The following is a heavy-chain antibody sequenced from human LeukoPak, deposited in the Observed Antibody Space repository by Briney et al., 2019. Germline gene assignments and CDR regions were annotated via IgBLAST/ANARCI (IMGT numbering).Heavy chain of an antibody. V-gene: IGHV1-69*13. CDR1: GGTFSSYA. D-gene: IGHD2-2*02. CDR3: ASREQLLYSGYYYGMDV. J-gene: IGHJ6*02. Sequence: SVKVSCKASGGTFSSYAISWVRRAPGQGLEWMGGIIPIFGTANYAQKFQGRVTITADESTSTAHMELSSLRSEDTAVYYCASREQLLYSGYYYGMDVWGQGTTVTVSS. CDR2: IIPIFGTA.